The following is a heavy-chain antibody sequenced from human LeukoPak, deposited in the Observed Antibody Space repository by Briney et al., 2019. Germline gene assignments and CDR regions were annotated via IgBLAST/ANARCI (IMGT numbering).Heavy chain of an antibody. CDR3: ARSYVWFDP. CDR2: IYYSGST. CDR1: GGSISSYY. J-gene: IGHJ5*02. Sequence: SETLSLTCTVSGGSISSYYWSWIRQPPGKGLEWIGYIYYSGSTNYNPSLKSRVTISVDTSKNQFSLKLSSVTAADTAVYYCARSYVWFDPWGQGTLVTVSS. V-gene: IGHV4-59*01. D-gene: IGHD1-26*01.